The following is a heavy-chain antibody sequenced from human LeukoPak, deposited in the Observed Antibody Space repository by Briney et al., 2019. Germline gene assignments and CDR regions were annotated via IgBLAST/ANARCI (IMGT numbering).Heavy chain of an antibody. CDR1: GGSVSNKY. CDR2: IYYSGST. V-gene: IGHV4-59*02. J-gene: IGHJ4*02. Sequence: SETLSLTCTVSGGSVSNKYWSWIRQPPGKGLEWIGYIYYSGSTNYNPSLKSRVTILVDTSKNQFSLKLSSVTAADTAVYYCARSVLMVYATFDYWGQGTLVTVSS. D-gene: IGHD2-8*01. CDR3: ARSVLMVYATFDY.